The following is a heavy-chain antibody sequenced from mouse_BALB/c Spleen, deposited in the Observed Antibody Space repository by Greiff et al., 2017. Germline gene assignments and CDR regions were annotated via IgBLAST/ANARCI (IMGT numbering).Heavy chain of an antibody. CDR1: GYTFTDYA. J-gene: IGHJ4*01. V-gene: IGHV1S137*01. CDR3: ARAITTDYYAMDY. CDR2: ISTYYGDA. D-gene: IGHD2-4*01. Sequence: VQLQQSGAELVRPGVSVKISCKGSGYTFTDYAMHWVKQSHAKSLEWIGVISTYYGDASYNQKFKGKATMTVDKSSSTAYMELARLTSEDSAIYYCARAITTDYYAMDYWGQGTSVTVSA.